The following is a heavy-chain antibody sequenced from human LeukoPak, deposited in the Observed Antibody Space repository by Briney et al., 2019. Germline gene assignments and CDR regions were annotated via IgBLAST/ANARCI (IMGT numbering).Heavy chain of an antibody. J-gene: IGHJ4*02. D-gene: IGHD7-27*01. CDR3: ARDATGDLEFDY. V-gene: IGHV6-1*01. CDR2: TFYRSKWSN. CDR1: GDSVSSNSAA. Sequence: QTLSLTCAISGDSVSSNSAAWNWIRQSPPRGHEWLGRTFYRSKWSNNYAVSVKSRITINPDTSKNQFSLQLDSVTPEDTAMYYCARDATGDLEFDYWGQGTLVTVSS.